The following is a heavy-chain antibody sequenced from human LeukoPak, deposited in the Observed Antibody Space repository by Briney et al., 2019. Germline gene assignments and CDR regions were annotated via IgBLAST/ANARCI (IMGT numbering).Heavy chain of an antibody. V-gene: IGHV3-21*01. CDR1: GFTFSSYN. CDR2: ISSSSSYR. J-gene: IGHJ4*02. D-gene: IGHD3-10*01. Sequence: GGSLRLSCAASGFTFSSYNMNWVRQAPGKGLEWVSSISSSSSYRYSTDSVKGRFTISRDNAKNSLYLQMNSLRAEDTAVYYCASRGASQYYFDYWGQGALVTVSS. CDR3: ASRGASQYYFDY.